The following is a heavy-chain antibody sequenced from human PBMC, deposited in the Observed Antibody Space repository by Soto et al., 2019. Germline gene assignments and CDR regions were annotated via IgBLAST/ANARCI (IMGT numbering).Heavy chain of an antibody. V-gene: IGHV1-58*02. Sequence: GASVKVSCKTSGFTFTSSAIQWVRQARGQRLEWIGWIVVGSDNTNYAQKFQERVTITRDLSTNTIYMDLSGLRSEDTAVYYCAGSRDYYGSGSYYKGKAAGEHYYYGMDVWG. CDR1: GFTFTSSA. J-gene: IGHJ6*02. CDR3: AGSRDYYGSGSYYKGKAAGEHYYYGMDV. D-gene: IGHD3-10*01. CDR2: IVVGSDNT.